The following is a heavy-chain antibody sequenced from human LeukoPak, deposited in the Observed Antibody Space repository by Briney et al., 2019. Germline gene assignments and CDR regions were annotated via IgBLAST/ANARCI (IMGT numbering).Heavy chain of an antibody. CDR2: ISSSGSII. V-gene: IGHV3-48*03. CDR1: GFTFSSYE. Sequence: GGSLRLSCVASGFTFSSYEMNWVRQAPGKGLEWVSYISSSGSIIYYADSVKGRFTISRDNAKNSLYLQMNSLRAEDTAVYYCARVRITSDYWGQGTLVTVSS. J-gene: IGHJ4*02. D-gene: IGHD3-10*01. CDR3: ARVRITSDY.